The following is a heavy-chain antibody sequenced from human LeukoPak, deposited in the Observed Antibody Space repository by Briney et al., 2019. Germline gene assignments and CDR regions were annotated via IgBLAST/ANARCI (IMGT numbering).Heavy chain of an antibody. Sequence: SETLSLTCSASGGSISSYSWSWIRQPPGKGLEWIGYISYSGSTKYNPSLKSRVTISVDTSKNQFSLKVCSVTAADTAVYYCARLWSPMVEIDYWGQGTLVTVSS. CDR3: ARLWSPMVEIDY. V-gene: IGHV4-59*08. CDR2: ISYSGST. J-gene: IGHJ4*02. D-gene: IGHD2-15*01. CDR1: GGSISSYS.